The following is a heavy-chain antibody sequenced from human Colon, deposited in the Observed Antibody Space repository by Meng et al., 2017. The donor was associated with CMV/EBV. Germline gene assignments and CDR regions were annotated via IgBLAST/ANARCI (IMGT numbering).Heavy chain of an antibody. D-gene: IGHD3-10*01. CDR1: GFIFSNYW. J-gene: IGHJ4*02. Sequence: GESLKISCAASGFIFSNYWMSWVRQAPGKGLEWVANINQDGSEKYYADSVKGRFTISRDNAKNSLYLQMNSLRAEDTAVYYCARDGVRGVISDSGQGTLVTVSS. CDR2: INQDGSEK. CDR3: ARDGVRGVISD. V-gene: IGHV3-7*01.